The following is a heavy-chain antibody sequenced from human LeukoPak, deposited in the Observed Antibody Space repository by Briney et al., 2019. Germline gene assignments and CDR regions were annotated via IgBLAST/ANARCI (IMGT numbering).Heavy chain of an antibody. CDR2: IWYDGSNK. CDR1: GFTFSSYG. V-gene: IGHV3-30*02. D-gene: IGHD2-21*02. Sequence: PGGSLRLSCAASGFTFSSYGTHWVRQAPGKGLEWVAVIWYDGSNKYYADSVKGRFTISRDNSKNTLYLQMNSLRAEDTAVYYCAKDCGGDCYSGAYWGQGTLVTVSS. CDR3: AKDCGGDCYSGAY. J-gene: IGHJ4*02.